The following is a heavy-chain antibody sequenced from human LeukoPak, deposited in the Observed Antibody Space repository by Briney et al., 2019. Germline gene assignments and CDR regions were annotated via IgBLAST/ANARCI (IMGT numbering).Heavy chain of an antibody. V-gene: IGHV3-33*01. CDR3: ARERGYSGYDYFIDSPSDY. Sequence: PGRSLRLSCAASGFTFSNYDVHWVRQAPGKGLEWVAVIWYDGSNKYYVDSVKGRFTISRDISKNTLYLQMNSLSAEDTAVYYCARERGYSGYDYFIDSPSDYWGQGTLVTVSS. CDR1: GFTFSNYD. J-gene: IGHJ4*02. D-gene: IGHD5-12*01. CDR2: IWYDGSNK.